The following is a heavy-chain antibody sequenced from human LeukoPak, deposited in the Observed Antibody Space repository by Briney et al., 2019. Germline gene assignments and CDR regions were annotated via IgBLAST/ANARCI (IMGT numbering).Heavy chain of an antibody. CDR2: ISSSGSTI. J-gene: IGHJ4*02. V-gene: IGHV3-48*03. Sequence: PGGSLRLSCAACGFTFSSYEMNWVRQAPGKGLEWVSYISSSGSTIYYADSVKGRFTISSNNAKNSLYLQMNSLSAEDTAVYYCARDRYDYVWGSYPFDYWRQGTLVTVSS. CDR1: GFTFSSYE. D-gene: IGHD3-16*02. CDR3: ARDRYDYVWGSYPFDY.